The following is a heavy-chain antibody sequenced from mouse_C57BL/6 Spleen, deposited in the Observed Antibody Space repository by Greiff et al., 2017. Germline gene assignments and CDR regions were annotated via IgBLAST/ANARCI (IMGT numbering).Heavy chain of an antibody. J-gene: IGHJ4*01. CDR3: ARHTYSIYEYAMDY. CDR2: IWSDGST. V-gene: IGHV2-6-1*01. D-gene: IGHD2-5*01. CDR1: GFSLTSYG. Sequence: QVQLKESGPGLVAPSQSLSITCTVSGFSLTSYGVHWVRQPPGKGLEWLVVIWSDGSTTYNSALKSRLSISKDNSKSQVFIKMNSLQTDDTSMYYCARHTYSIYEYAMDYWGQGTSVTVSS.